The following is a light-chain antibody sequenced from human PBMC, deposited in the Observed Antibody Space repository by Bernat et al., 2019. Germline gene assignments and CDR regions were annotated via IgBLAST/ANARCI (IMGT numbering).Light chain of an antibody. CDR2: AAA. V-gene: IGKV1-8*01. Sequence: AIRMTQSPSSFSASTGDRVTITCRASQGISSYLAWYQQKPGKAPKLLIYAAATLQSGVPSRFSGSGSGTDFTLTISCLQSEDFATYYCQQYYSYPHTFGPVTKVDIQ. CDR3: QQYYSYPHT. J-gene: IGKJ3*01. CDR1: QGISSY.